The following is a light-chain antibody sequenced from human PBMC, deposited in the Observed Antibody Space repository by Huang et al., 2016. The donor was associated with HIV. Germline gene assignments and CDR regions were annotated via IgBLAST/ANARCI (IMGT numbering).Light chain of an antibody. J-gene: IGKJ1*01. CDR1: QSVLYSSNNKNY. CDR3: QQYHTFPRT. CDR2: WAS. V-gene: IGKV4-1*01. Sequence: DIVMTQSPDSLAVSLGERATINCKSSQSVLYSSNNKNYLAWYQQKPGRPPKLLIYWASTRESGVPDRFSGSGSGTDFTLTIGSLQAEDVAVYYCQQYHTFPRTFGQGTKVEIK.